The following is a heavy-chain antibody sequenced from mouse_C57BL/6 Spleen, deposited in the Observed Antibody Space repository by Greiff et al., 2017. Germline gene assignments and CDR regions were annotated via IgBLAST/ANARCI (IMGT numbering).Heavy chain of an antibody. CDR3: ARLNGDDY. Sequence: QVQLQQPGAELVKPGASVKLSCKASGYTFTSYWMQWVKQRPGQGLEWIGEIDPSDSYTNYNQKFKGKATLTVDTSSSTAYMQLSSLTSEDSAVYYCARLNGDDYWGQGTTLTVSS. V-gene: IGHV1-50*01. J-gene: IGHJ2*01. CDR1: GYTFTSYW. CDR2: IDPSDSYT. D-gene: IGHD4-1*01.